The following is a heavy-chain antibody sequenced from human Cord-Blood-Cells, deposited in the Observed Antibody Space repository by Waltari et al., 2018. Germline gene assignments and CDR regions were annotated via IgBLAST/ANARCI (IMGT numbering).Heavy chain of an antibody. J-gene: IGHJ4*02. CDR1: GFTFSRHW. CDR3: ARNWYFDY. CDR2: SNSEGSST. D-gene: IGHD1-1*01. V-gene: IGHV3-74*01. Sequence: EVQLVESGGGFVQPGGSLRPSCAPDGFTFSRHWMHWVRQAQGKGLMWVSRSNSEGSSTSYADSVKGRFTISRDNAKNTLYLQMNSLRAEDTAVYYCARNWYFDYWGQGTLVTVSS.